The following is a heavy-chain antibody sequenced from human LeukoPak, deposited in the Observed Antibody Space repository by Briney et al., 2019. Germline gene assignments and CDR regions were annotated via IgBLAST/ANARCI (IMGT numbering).Heavy chain of an antibody. CDR2: IYYSGST. V-gene: IGHV4-59*04. CDR1: GGSISSYY. J-gene: IGHJ4*02. Sequence: PSETLSLTCTVSGGSISSYYWSWIRQPPGKGLEWIGYIYYSGSTYYNPSLKSRVTISVDTSKNQFSLKLSSVTAADTAVYYCARPYGSGWYYYRFDYWGQGTLVTVSS. D-gene: IGHD6-19*01. CDR3: ARPYGSGWYYYRFDY.